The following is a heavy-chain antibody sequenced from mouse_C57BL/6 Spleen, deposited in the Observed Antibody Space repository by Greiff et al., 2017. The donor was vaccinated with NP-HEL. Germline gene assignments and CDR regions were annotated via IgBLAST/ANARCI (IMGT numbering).Heavy chain of an antibody. D-gene: IGHD2-4*01. CDR2: IDPETGGT. CDR3: TRSIYYDSLGV. V-gene: IGHV1-15*01. J-gene: IGHJ1*03. CDR1: GYTFTDYE. Sequence: VKLQESGAELVRPGASVTLSCKASGYTFTDYEMHWVKQTPVHGLEWIGAIDPETGGTAYNQKFKGKAILTADKSSSTAYMELRSLTSEDSAVYYCTRSIYYDSLGVWGTGTTVTVSS.